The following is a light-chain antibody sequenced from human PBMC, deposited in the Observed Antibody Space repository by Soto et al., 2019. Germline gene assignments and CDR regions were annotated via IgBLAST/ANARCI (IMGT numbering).Light chain of an antibody. CDR2: KAS. CDR3: QQYHNYSQT. CDR1: QSISSW. V-gene: IGKV1-5*03. Sequence: DIQRTQSPSTLSASVGDRVTITCLASQSISSWLAWYQQKPGKAPKLLIYKASSLESGVPSRFSGSGSGTEFTLTSSSLQPDDFATYYCQQYHNYSQTFGQGTKVDIK. J-gene: IGKJ1*01.